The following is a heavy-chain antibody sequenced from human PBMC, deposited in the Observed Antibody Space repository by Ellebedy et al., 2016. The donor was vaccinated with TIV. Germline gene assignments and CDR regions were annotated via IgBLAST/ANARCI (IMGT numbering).Heavy chain of an antibody. CDR2: INPDGTRK. J-gene: IGHJ4*02. V-gene: IGHV3-7*01. D-gene: IGHD3-3*01. CDR3: STVEWYRSNY. Sequence: GGSLRLSCAASGFTFSHYWMNWVRQAPGKGLEWVAFINPDGTRKFYVDSVKGRFTISRDNAKNSLYLQVNNLGGEDTAVYYCSTVEWYRSNYWGQGTLVTVSS. CDR1: GFTFSHYW.